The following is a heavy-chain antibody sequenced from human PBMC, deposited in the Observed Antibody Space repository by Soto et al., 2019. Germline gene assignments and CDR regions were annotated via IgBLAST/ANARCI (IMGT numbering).Heavy chain of an antibody. V-gene: IGHV1-18*01. Sequence: QVQLVQSGAEVKKPGASVKVSCKASGYTFTSYGISWVRQAPGQGLEWMGWISAYNGNTNYAQQLQGRVTMTTDTFMSTEYMELKSVRSDDAAVYYCASSSPIVLVVYAATAPPPHQFGCWGQGNLFTFSA. D-gene: IGHD2-8*01. CDR1: GYTFTSYG. CDR2: ISAYNGNT. J-gene: IGHJ4*02. CDR3: ASSSPIVLVVYAATAPPPHQFGC.